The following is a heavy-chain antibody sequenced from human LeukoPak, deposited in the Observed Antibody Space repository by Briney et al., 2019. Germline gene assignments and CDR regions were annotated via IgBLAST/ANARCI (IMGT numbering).Heavy chain of an antibody. CDR2: VNTDGRTT. Sequence: GGSLRLSCAASGFTFSSYWMHWVRQAPGKGLVWVSRVNTDGRTTNYADSVRGRFTISRDNAENTLYLQMNSLRAEDTAVYYCAKRLAMTGTYHFDYWGQGTLVTVSS. CDR3: AKRLAMTGTYHFDY. D-gene: IGHD6-19*01. V-gene: IGHV3-74*01. J-gene: IGHJ4*02. CDR1: GFTFSSYW.